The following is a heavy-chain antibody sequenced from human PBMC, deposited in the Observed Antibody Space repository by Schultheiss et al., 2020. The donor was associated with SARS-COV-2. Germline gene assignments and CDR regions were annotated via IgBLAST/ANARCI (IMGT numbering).Heavy chain of an antibody. CDR1: GFTFSSYA. V-gene: IGHV3-23*01. Sequence: GESLKISCAASGFTFSSYAMSWVRQAPGKGLEWVSAISGSGGSTYYADSVKGRFTISRDNSKNTLYLQMNSLRAEDTAVYYCAKFIAARYYYYYGMDVWGQGTTVTVSS. CDR3: AKFIAARYYYYYGMDV. D-gene: IGHD6-6*01. J-gene: IGHJ6*02. CDR2: ISGSGGST.